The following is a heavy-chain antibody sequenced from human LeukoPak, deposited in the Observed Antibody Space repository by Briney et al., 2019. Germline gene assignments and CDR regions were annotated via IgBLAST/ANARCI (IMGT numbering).Heavy chain of an antibody. CDR1: GLTFRSYG. D-gene: IGHD6-19*01. CDR2: IWYDGSNK. V-gene: IGHV3-33*01. J-gene: IGHJ4*02. CDR3: ARSHPGTTVDAY. Sequence: GRSLRLSCAASGLTFRSYGMHWVRQAPGKGLEWVAIIWYDGSNKYYRESVKGRFTVSRDNSKNTLYLQMDSLRAEDTAVYYCARSHPGTTVDAYWGQGTLVTVSS.